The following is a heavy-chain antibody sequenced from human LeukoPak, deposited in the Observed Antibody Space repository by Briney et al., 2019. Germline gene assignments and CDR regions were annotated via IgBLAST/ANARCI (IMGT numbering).Heavy chain of an antibody. CDR1: GYTFTGYS. V-gene: IGHV1-2*06. CDR2: INSNSGGT. CDR3: ARVQWFGESTFDY. J-gene: IGHJ4*02. Sequence: ASVKVSCKASGYTFTGYSMHWVRQAPAQGLEWMGQINSNSGGTNYALKFQGRVTMTRDTSISTVYMELSGLRSDDTAVYYCARVQWFGESTFDYWGQGTLVTVSS. D-gene: IGHD3-10*01.